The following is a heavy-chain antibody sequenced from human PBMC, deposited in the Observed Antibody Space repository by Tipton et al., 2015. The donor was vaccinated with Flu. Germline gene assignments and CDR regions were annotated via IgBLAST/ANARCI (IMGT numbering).Heavy chain of an antibody. V-gene: IGHV3-23*01. CDR1: GFTFSRYA. Sequence: SLRLSCAASGFTFSRYAMSWVRQAPGKGLEWVSAVSGGGAITYFADSVKGRFTISRDNAKKSLYLQMNSLRAEDTAFYYCAKDIEYGGALIAAAGYDYWGQGILVTVSS. J-gene: IGHJ4*02. D-gene: IGHD6-13*01. CDR3: AKDIEYGGALIAAAGYDY. CDR2: VSGGGAIT.